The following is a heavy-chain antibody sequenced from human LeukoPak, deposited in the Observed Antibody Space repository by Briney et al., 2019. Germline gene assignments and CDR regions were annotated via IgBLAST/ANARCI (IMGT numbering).Heavy chain of an antibody. CDR1: GFTFSSYA. V-gene: IGHV3-30-3*01. D-gene: IGHD3-22*01. CDR3: ARASSGYYLSA. J-gene: IGHJ5*02. CDR2: ISYDGSNK. Sequence: PGGSLRLSCAASGFTFSSYAMHWVRQAPGKGLEWVAVISYDGSNKYYADSVKGRFTISRDNSKNTLYLQMNSLRAEDTAVYYCARASSGYYLSAWGQGTLVTVSS.